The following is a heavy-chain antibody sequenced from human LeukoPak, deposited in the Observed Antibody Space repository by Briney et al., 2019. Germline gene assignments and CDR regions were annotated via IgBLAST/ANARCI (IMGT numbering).Heavy chain of an antibody. D-gene: IGHD3-22*01. V-gene: IGHV3-66*02. Sequence: AGGSLRLSCAASGFTFSSYAMSWVRQAPGKGLEWVSVIYAGGSTFYADSVQGRFSISRDNSKNIVYLQMNSLRGEDTAVYYCARDRSYDSSGYPFDFWGQGTLVTVSS. J-gene: IGHJ4*02. CDR3: ARDRSYDSSGYPFDF. CDR1: GFTFSSYA. CDR2: IYAGGST.